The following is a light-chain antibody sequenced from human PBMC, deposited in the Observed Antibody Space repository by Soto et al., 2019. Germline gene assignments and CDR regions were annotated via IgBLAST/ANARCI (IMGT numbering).Light chain of an antibody. CDR2: GAF. CDR3: QQRSNWPPYT. V-gene: IGKV3-11*01. Sequence: IAITQSPATLSVSPGDRATLSCRASQSLSTNLAWYQQKPGQAPRLLIYGAFNRATGIPARFSGSGSGTDFTLTISSLEPEDFAVYYCQQRSNWPPYTFGQGTKLEIK. CDR1: QSLSTN. J-gene: IGKJ2*01.